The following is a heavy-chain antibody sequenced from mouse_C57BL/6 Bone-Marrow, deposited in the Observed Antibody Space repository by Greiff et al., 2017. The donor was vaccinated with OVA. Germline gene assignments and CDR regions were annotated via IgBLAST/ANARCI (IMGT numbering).Heavy chain of an antibody. V-gene: IGHV1-75*01. CDR3: ALYYDFDY. Sequence: VKLVESGPELVKPGASVKISCKASGYTFTDYYINWVKQRPGQGLEWIGWIFPGSGSTYYNEKFKGKATLTVDKSSSTAYMLLSSLTSEDSAVYFCALYYDFDYWGQGTTLTVSS. CDR2: IFPGSGST. J-gene: IGHJ2*01. CDR1: GYTFTDYY. D-gene: IGHD2-1*01.